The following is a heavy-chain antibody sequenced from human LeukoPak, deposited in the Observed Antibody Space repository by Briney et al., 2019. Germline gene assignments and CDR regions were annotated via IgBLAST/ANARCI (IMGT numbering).Heavy chain of an antibody. J-gene: IGHJ6*02. CDR2: IRNSGDTT. CDR3: AKRVQHCYGMDV. Sequence: PGGSLRLSCEASGFTFSSFAMGWVRQAPGKGLEWVSTIRNSGDTTYYADSVKGRFTISRDNSKNTLYLQMNSLRAEDTAVYYCAKRVQHCYGMDVWGQGTTVTVSS. CDR1: GFTFSSFA. V-gene: IGHV3-23*01. D-gene: IGHD4/OR15-4a*01.